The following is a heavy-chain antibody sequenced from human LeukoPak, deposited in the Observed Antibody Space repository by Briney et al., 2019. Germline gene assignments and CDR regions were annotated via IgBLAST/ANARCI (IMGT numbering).Heavy chain of an antibody. CDR1: GGSVSSGSYY. D-gene: IGHD5-18*01. CDR3: ARLGGYSYGYSGAFDI. V-gene: IGHV4-61*01. Sequence: SETLSLTCTVSGGSVSSGSYYWNWIRQPPGKGLEWIGYFYYSGSTNYNPSLKSRVTISLDTFKNQFSLKLSSVTAADMAVYNCARLGGYSYGYSGAFDIWGQGTMVAVSS. J-gene: IGHJ3*02. CDR2: FYYSGST.